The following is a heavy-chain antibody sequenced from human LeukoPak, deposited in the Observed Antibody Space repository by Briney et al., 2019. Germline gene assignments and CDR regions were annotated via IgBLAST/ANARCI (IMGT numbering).Heavy chain of an antibody. Sequence: GASVKVSCKASGYTFTGYYMHWVRQAPGQGLEWMGWINPNSGGTNYAQKFQGRVTMTRDTSISTAYMELSRLRSDDTAVYYCAGIEFGGVIDCQDYWGQGTLVTVSS. CDR3: AGIEFGGVIDCQDY. CDR2: INPNSGGT. D-gene: IGHD3-16*02. J-gene: IGHJ4*02. CDR1: GYTFTGYY. V-gene: IGHV1-2*02.